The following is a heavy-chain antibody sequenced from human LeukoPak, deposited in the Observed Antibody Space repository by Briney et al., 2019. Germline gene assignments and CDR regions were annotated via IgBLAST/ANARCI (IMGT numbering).Heavy chain of an antibody. CDR2: INPNSGGT. CDR1: GYTFTGYY. D-gene: IGHD3-22*01. J-gene: IGHJ5*02. Sequence: GASVKVSCKASGYTFTGYYMHWVRQAPGQGLEWMGWINPNSGGTNYAQKFQGRVTMTRDTSIRTAYMELSRLRSDDTAVYYCARDLAYYYDSSGYYRANWFDPWGQGTLVTVSS. CDR3: ARDLAYYYDSSGYYRANWFDP. V-gene: IGHV1-2*02.